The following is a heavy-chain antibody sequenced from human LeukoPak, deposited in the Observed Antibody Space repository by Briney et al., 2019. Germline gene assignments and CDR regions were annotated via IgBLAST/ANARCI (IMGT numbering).Heavy chain of an antibody. CDR1: GGSISSYY. D-gene: IGHD2-2*01. Sequence: SETLSLTCTVSGGSISSYYWSWIRQPPGKGLEWIGHIYYSGSTNYNPSLKSRVTISVDTSKNNFSLKLSSVTAADTAVYYCARENCSSTSCSLSGWFDPWGQGTLVTVSS. J-gene: IGHJ5*02. CDR3: ARENCSSTSCSLSGWFDP. V-gene: IGHV4-59*12. CDR2: IYYSGST.